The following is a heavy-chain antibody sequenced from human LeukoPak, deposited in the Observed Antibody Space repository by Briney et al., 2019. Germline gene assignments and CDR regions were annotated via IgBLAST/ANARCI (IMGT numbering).Heavy chain of an antibody. CDR2: INPNSGGT. CDR3: ARDLEVRGVLYYIAD. CDR1: GYSFTGYY. D-gene: IGHD3-10*01. Sequence: ASVKVSCKPSGYSFTGYYMHWVRQAPGQGLEWMGWINPNSGGTNYAQKFQDRFTMTRDTSISTAYMELSRLRSDDTAVYYCARDLEVRGVLYYIADCGQGSPLTVSS. V-gene: IGHV1-2*02. J-gene: IGHJ4*01.